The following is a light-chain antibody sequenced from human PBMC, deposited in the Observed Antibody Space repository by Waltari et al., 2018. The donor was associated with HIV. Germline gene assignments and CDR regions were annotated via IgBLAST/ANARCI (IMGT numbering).Light chain of an antibody. J-gene: IGLJ3*02. CDR3: GTWDTSLSAGV. CDR1: SSNIGNNY. Sequence: QSVLTQPPSVSAAPGQKVVISCSGSSSNIGNNYVSWFQPLPGTAPKFIIYDKNKRPSGIPDRFSGSRSGTSATLSITGLQTGDEADYYCGTWDTSLSAGVFGGGTKVTVL. V-gene: IGLV1-51*01. CDR2: DKN.